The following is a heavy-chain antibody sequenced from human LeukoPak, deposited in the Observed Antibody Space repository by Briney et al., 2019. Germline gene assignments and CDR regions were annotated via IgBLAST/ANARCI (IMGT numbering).Heavy chain of an antibody. J-gene: IGHJ4*02. CDR3: ARYEGAYGYFDY. Sequence: PGGSLRLSCAASGFTFSSSAMHWVRQAPGKGLEWVALISYDGSNKYYADSVKGRFTISRDNSKNTLYLQMNSLRVEDTAVYYCARYEGAYGYFDYWGQGTLVTVSS. CDR2: ISYDGSNK. D-gene: IGHD4-17*01. CDR1: GFTFSSSA. V-gene: IGHV3-30-3*01.